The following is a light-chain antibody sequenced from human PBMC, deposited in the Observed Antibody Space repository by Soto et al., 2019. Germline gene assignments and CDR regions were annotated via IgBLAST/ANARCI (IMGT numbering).Light chain of an antibody. J-gene: IGLJ1*01. CDR2: DVS. CDR1: SSDVGGYNY. V-gene: IGLV2-11*01. CDR3: CSYAGSYTFP. Sequence: QSALTQPRSVSGSPGQSVTISCTGTSSDVGGYNYVSWYQQHPGKAPKLMIYDVSKRPSGVPDRFSGSKSGNTASLTISGLQAEDEADNYCCSYAGSYTFPFGTGTKLTVL.